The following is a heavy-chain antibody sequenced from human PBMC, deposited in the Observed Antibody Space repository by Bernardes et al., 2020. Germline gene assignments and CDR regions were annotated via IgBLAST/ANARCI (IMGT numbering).Heavy chain of an antibody. V-gene: IGHV1-3*01. CDR3: EREGGVP. CDR2: INPGDGTT. CDR1: GYTITSSP. D-gene: IGHD2-8*01. Sequence: ASVKVFCKASGYTITSSPMTWMRQAPGQRLEWVGWINPGDGTTTYSQKFQGRVTITRDTSANTVYMELSSLRSEDTAVYYCEREGGVPWGQGTLVTVSS. J-gene: IGHJ5*02.